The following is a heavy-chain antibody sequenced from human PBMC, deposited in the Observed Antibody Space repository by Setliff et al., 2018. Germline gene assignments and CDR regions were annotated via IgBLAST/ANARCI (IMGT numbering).Heavy chain of an antibody. Sequence: ASVKVSCKASGYTFSSYGISWVRQAPGQGLEWMGWISAYNGNTNYAQKFQGRVTMTTDTSTSTGYMELRSLRPDDTAIYYCVRDRHSFVVPPEEAWFDPWGQGTLVTVSS. J-gene: IGHJ5*02. CDR2: ISAYNGNT. CDR3: VRDRHSFVVPPEEAWFDP. CDR1: GYTFSSYG. V-gene: IGHV1-18*01. D-gene: IGHD2-2*01.